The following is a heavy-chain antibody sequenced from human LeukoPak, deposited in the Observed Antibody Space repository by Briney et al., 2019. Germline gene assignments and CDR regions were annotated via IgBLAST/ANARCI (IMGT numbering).Heavy chain of an antibody. V-gene: IGHV4-31*03. CDR1: GGSISSGGYY. Sequence: SQTLSLTCTVSGGSISSGGYYWSWIRQHLGKGLEWIGYIYYSGSTYYNPSLKSRVTISVDTSKNQFSLKLSSVTAADTAVYYCASGPGGFGAREYWFDPWGQGTLVTVPS. CDR2: IYYSGST. CDR3: ASGPGGFGAREYWFDP. D-gene: IGHD3-10*01. J-gene: IGHJ5*02.